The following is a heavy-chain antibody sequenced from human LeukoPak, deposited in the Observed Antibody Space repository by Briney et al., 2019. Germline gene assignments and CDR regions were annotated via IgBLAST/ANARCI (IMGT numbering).Heavy chain of an antibody. Sequence: GGSLRLSCAASGVTFSSYEMTWVRQAPGKGLEWVAVIWYDGSNKYYADSVKGRFTISRDNSKNTLYLQMNSLRAEDTAVYYCARNQDYGVYNSVGAFDIWGQGTMVTVSS. CDR1: GVTFSSYE. J-gene: IGHJ3*02. CDR2: IWYDGSNK. CDR3: ARNQDYGVYNSVGAFDI. V-gene: IGHV3-33*08. D-gene: IGHD4-17*01.